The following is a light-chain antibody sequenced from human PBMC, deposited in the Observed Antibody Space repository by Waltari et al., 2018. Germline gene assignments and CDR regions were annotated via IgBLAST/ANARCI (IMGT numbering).Light chain of an antibody. CDR2: KAS. CDR1: QSVSSW. V-gene: IGKV1-5*03. CDR3: QQYNTYLT. Sequence: DIQMTQFPSTLSASVGDRVTITCRASQSVSSWLAWYQQKPGKAPKLLIYKASTLEGGVPSRFSGSGSGTEFTLTISSLQPDDFATYYCQQYNTYLTFGQGTKVDIK. J-gene: IGKJ1*01.